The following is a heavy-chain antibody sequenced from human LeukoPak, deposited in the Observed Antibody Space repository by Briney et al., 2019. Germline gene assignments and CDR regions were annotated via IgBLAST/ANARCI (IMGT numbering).Heavy chain of an antibody. Sequence: GASVKVSCKASGYTFTGYYMHWVRQAPGQGLEWMGWINPNSGGTNYAQKFQGRVTMTRDTSISTAYMELSRLRSDDTAVYYCARSGITMVRGVMAFDIWGQGTMVTVSS. CDR1: GYTFTGYY. D-gene: IGHD3-10*01. J-gene: IGHJ3*02. V-gene: IGHV1-2*02. CDR3: ARSGITMVRGVMAFDI. CDR2: INPNSGGT.